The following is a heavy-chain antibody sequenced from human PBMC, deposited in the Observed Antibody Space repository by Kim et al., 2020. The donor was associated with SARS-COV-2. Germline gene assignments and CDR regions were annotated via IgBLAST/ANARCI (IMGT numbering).Heavy chain of an antibody. D-gene: IGHD2-2*01. J-gene: IGHJ4*02. Sequence: SRKSRVTISVDTSKNQFSLKLSSVTAADTAVYYCARARAPITETLPELDYWGQGTLVTVSS. CDR3: ARARAPITETLPELDY. V-gene: IGHV4-59*01.